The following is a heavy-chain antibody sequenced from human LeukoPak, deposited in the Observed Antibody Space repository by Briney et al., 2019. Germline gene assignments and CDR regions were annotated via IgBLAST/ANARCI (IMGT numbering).Heavy chain of an antibody. CDR3: AKDPHSDYDILTGYFY. J-gene: IGHJ4*02. D-gene: IGHD3-9*01. Sequence: GGSLRLSCAASGFTFSSYGMHWVRQAPGKGLEWVTFMPYDGSNKYYAASVKGRLTISRDNSKNTLYLQMNSLRPEDTAVYYCAKDPHSDYDILTGYFYWGQGTLVTVSS. V-gene: IGHV3-30*02. CDR2: MPYDGSNK. CDR1: GFTFSSYG.